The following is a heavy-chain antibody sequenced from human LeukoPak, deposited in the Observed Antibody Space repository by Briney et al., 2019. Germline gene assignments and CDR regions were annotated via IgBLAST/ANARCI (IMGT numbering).Heavy chain of an antibody. Sequence: PGGSLRLSCAASGFTFSSYWMSWVRQAPGKGLEWVANIKQDGSEKKYVDSVKGRFTISRDNAKNSLYLQMNSLRAEDTAVYYCARDQDAYSSGWYGVFDYWGQGILVTVSS. CDR2: IKQDGSEK. CDR1: GFTFSSYW. J-gene: IGHJ4*02. D-gene: IGHD6-19*01. V-gene: IGHV3-7*05. CDR3: ARDQDAYSSGWYGVFDY.